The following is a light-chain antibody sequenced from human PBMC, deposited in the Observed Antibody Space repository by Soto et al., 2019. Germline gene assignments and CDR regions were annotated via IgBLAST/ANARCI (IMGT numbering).Light chain of an antibody. CDR3: QQYYSYPPYT. J-gene: IGKJ2*01. Sequence: AIRMTQSPSSFSASTGDRVTITCRASQGISSYLAWYQQKPGKAPKLLIYAASTLQSGVPSRFSGSGSGTDFTLTISCLQSEDFATYYCQQYYSYPPYTFCQGNKLEIK. CDR2: AAS. CDR1: QGISSY. V-gene: IGKV1-8*01.